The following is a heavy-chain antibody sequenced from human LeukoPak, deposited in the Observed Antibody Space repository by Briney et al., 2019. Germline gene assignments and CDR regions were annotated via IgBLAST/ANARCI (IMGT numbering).Heavy chain of an antibody. CDR1: GYSFPSYW. Sequence: GESLKISCKGSGYSFPSYWITWVRQLPGKGLEGMGRIVPSDSFTNYSPSFQGHVTISADKSISTAYLQWSSLKASDTAMYYCARSGEIYCSGGSCYFKNWFDPWGQGTLVTVSS. CDR3: ARSGEIYCSGGSCYFKNWFDP. CDR2: IVPSDSFT. D-gene: IGHD2-15*01. V-gene: IGHV5-10-1*01. J-gene: IGHJ5*02.